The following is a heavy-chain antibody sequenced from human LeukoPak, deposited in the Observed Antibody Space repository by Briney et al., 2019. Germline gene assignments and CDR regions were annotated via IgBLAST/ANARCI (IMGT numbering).Heavy chain of an antibody. CDR2: IYHSGST. CDR1: GGSISSGGYS. J-gene: IGHJ6*02. V-gene: IGHV4-30-2*01. Sequence: SETLSLTYAVSGGSISSGGYSWSWIRQPPGKGLEWIGYIYHSGSTYYNPSLKSRVTISVDRSKNQFSLKLSSVTAADTAVYYCARLIRATNGMDVWGQGTTVTVSS. CDR3: ARLIRATNGMDV. D-gene: IGHD1-26*01.